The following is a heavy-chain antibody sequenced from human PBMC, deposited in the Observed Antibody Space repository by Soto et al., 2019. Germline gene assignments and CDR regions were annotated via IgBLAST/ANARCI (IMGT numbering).Heavy chain of an antibody. CDR3: ARDWTPYALLDY. CDR2: INAGNGNT. V-gene: IGHV1-3*01. J-gene: IGHJ4*02. D-gene: IGHD2-2*01. Sequence: ASVQGACKASGYTFTSYAMHWVRQAPGQRLEWMGWINAGNGNTKYSQKFQGRVTITRDTSASTAYMELSSLRSEDTAVYYCARDWTPYALLDYWGQGTLVTVSS. CDR1: GYTFTSYA.